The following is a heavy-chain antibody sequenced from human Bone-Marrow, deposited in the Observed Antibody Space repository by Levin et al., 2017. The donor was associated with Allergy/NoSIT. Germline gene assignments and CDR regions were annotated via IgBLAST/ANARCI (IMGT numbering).Heavy chain of an antibody. D-gene: IGHD5-12*01. CDR3: ARDGDWDIVATKLDWNNAWYYYGMDV. CDR1: GFSFSNFA. CDR2: ISYDGNTK. V-gene: IGHV3-30*04. Sequence: GGSLRLSCAASGFSFSNFAMHWVRQAPGKGLEWVALISYDGNTKYYADSVKGRFSISRDNSKNTLYLQMNSLRAEDTAVYFCARDGDWDIVATKLDWNNAWYYYGMDVWGQGTTVTVAS. J-gene: IGHJ6*02.